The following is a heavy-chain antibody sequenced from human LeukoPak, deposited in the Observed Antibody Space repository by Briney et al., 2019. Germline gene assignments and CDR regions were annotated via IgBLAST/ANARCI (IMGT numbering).Heavy chain of an antibody. Sequence: ASVKVSCKASGYTFTSYGISWVRQAPGQGLEWMGWISAYNGNTNYAQKLQGRVIMTTDTSTSTAYMELRSLRSDDTAVYYCARQWSPLYYFDYWGQGTLVTVSS. J-gene: IGHJ4*02. CDR2: ISAYNGNT. D-gene: IGHD2-8*01. CDR3: ARQWSPLYYFDY. CDR1: GYTFTSYG. V-gene: IGHV1-18*01.